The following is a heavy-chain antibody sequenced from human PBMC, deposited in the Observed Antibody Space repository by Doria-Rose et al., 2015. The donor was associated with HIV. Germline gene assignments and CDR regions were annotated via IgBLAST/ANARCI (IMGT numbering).Heavy chain of an antibody. J-gene: IGHJ4*02. Sequence: SGPVLVKPTETPTLTCTVSGVSLSSPGMGVSWIRQPPGKALEWLANIFSDDDRSYKPSLKSRLTISRSTTKSQVPLTMTDMDPVDTATYYCARIKSSRWYHKYYFDFWGQGTLVIVSA. V-gene: IGHV2-26*01. CDR2: IFSDDDR. CDR3: ARIKSSRWYHKYYFDF. CDR1: GVSLSSPGMG. D-gene: IGHD6-13*01.